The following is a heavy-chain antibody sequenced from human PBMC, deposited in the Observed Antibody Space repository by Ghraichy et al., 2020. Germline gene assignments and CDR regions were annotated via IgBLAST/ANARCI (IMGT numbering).Heavy chain of an antibody. J-gene: IGHJ4*02. CDR1: GGSISSFD. V-gene: IGHV4-59*01. D-gene: IGHD2-15*01. CDR3: ARDCSVGSCYDY. Sequence: SQTLSLTCTVSGGSISSFDWSWIRQPPGKGLEWIGYIYYSGSTNYNPSLKSRVTISVDTSKNQFSLKLNSVTAADTAGYYCARDCSVGSCYDYWGQGTLVSVSS. CDR2: IYYSGST.